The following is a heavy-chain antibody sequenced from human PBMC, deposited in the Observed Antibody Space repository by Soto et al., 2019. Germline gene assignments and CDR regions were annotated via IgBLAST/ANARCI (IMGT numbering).Heavy chain of an antibody. Sequence: SETLSLTCTVSGGSISSGDYYWSWIRQPPGKGLEWIGYIYYSGSTYYNPSLKSRVTISVDTSKNQFSLKLSSVTAADTAVYYCARDRSIAAHYYYYYGMDVWGQGTTVTVSS. V-gene: IGHV4-30-4*01. D-gene: IGHD6-6*01. CDR2: IYYSGST. CDR3: ARDRSIAAHYYYYYGMDV. J-gene: IGHJ6*02. CDR1: GGSISSGDYY.